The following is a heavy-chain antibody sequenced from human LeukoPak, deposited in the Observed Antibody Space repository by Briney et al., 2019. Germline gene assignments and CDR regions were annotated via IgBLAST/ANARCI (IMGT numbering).Heavy chain of an antibody. CDR2: IRSKANSYAT. Sequence: PGGSLRLSCAASGFTFSGTAMHWVRQASGKGREWVGRIRSKANSYATAYAASVKGRFTISRDDSKHTAYLQMNSLKTEDTAVYYRTRQYDFWSGYSYYYYYMDVWGKGTTVTVSS. D-gene: IGHD3-3*01. CDR3: TRQYDFWSGYSYYYYYMDV. CDR1: GFTFSGTA. J-gene: IGHJ6*03. V-gene: IGHV3-73*01.